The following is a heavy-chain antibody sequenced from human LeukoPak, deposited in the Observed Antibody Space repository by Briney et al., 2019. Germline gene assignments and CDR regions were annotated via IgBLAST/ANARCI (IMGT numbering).Heavy chain of an antibody. CDR3: ARGYYDYVWGSYRYPRGLDY. D-gene: IGHD3-16*02. CDR2: ISYDGSNK. V-gene: IGHV3-30-3*01. J-gene: IGHJ4*02. CDR1: GFTFSSYA. Sequence: GGSLRLSCAASGFTFSSYAMHWVRQAPGKGLEWVAVISYDGSNKYYADSVKGRFTISRDNSKNTLYLQMNSLRAEDTAVYYCARGYYDYVWGSYRYPRGLDYWGQGTLVTVSS.